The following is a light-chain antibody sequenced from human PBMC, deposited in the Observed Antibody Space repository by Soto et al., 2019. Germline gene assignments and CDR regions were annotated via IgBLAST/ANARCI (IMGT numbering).Light chain of an antibody. CDR3: MQALQAPWT. V-gene: IGKV2-28*01. J-gene: IGKJ1*01. CDR2: LGS. Sequence: DIVMTQSPLSQPVTPGEPASISCRSSQSLLNSNGYNYLDWYLQKPGQSPQLLIYLGSNRASGVPDRFSGSGAGTDFTLKISRVEADDVGVYYSMQALQAPWTFGQGTRVEIK. CDR1: QSLLNSNGYNY.